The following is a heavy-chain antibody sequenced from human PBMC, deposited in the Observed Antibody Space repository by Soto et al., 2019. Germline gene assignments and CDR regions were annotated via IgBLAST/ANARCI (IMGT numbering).Heavy chain of an antibody. Sequence: SETLSLTCTVSGFSISSGYYWGWIRQPPGMGLEYIASMYHTGTTHYNPSLRSRVTISVDTSKNQISLKLNSVTAADTAVYFCASSNGGGNRQVVYWGQGTLVTVSS. CDR2: MYHTGTT. CDR1: GFSISSGYY. J-gene: IGHJ4*02. CDR3: ASSNGGGNRQVVY. V-gene: IGHV4-38-2*02. D-gene: IGHD2-15*01.